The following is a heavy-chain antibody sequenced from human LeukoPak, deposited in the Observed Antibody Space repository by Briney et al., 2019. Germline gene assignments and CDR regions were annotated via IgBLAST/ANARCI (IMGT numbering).Heavy chain of an antibody. CDR2: ISYDGTNE. Sequence: GGSLRLSCAGSGFSFSSYTMHWVRQAPGKGLEWVAIISYDGTNEYYADSVKGRFTISRDNSKNTLYLQVNSLRAEDTAVYCCARDIKWLGRYYYYGLDVWGQGTTVTVSS. V-gene: IGHV3-30*04. J-gene: IGHJ6*02. CDR3: ARDIKWLGRYYYYGLDV. CDR1: GFSFSSYT. D-gene: IGHD6-19*01.